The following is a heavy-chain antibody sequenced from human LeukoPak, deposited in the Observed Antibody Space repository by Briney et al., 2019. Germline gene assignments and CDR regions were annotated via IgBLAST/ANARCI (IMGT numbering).Heavy chain of an antibody. Sequence: SETLSLTCTVSGGSISSYYWNWIRQPPGKGLEWIGYIYYSGNTNYNPSLESRVTISVDTSNNQFSLKLSSVTAADTAVYYCARDPGSSWRHDAFDLWGQGTMVTVSS. CDR3: ARDPGSSWRHDAFDL. CDR1: GGSISSYY. J-gene: IGHJ3*01. D-gene: IGHD6-13*01. V-gene: IGHV4-59*01. CDR2: IYYSGNT.